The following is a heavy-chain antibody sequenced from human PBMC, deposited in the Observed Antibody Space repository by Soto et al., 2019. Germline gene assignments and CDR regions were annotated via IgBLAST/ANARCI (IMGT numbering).Heavy chain of an antibody. CDR2: IYYSGST. V-gene: IGHV4-59*08. Sequence: QVQLQESGPGLVKPSETLSLTCTVSGGSISSYYWSWIRQPPGKGLEWIGYIYYSGSTNYNPSLKSRVTISVDTSKNQVSLKLSSVTAADTAVYYCARHKPPMVRDPGAYYYYYGMDVWGQGTTVTVSS. CDR3: ARHKPPMVRDPGAYYYYYGMDV. J-gene: IGHJ6*02. D-gene: IGHD3-10*01. CDR1: GGSISSYY.